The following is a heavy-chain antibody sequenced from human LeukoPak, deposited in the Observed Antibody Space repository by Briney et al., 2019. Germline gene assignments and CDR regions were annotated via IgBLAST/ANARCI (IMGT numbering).Heavy chain of an antibody. J-gene: IGHJ4*02. D-gene: IGHD6-19*01. CDR3: ARYSSGWYY. V-gene: IGHV1-2*02. CDR1: GYTFTGYY. Sequence: ASVKVSCKASGYTFTGYYMHWVRQAPGQGLEWMGWINPDSGGTHYAQKFQGRVTMTRDTSINTAYMELSRLTSDDTAAYFCARYSSGWYYWGQGTLVTVSS. CDR2: INPDSGGT.